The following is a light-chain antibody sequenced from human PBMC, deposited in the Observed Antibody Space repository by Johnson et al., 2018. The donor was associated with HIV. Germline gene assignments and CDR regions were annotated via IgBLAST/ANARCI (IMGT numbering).Light chain of an antibody. V-gene: IGLV1-51*01. CDR1: TSNIGNNY. Sequence: QLVLTQPPSVSAAPGQKVTISCSGSTSNIGNNYVSWYQQLPGTAPKLLIYDNNKRPSGIPDRFSGSKSGTSATLGITGLQTGDEADYYCGTWDSSLRYGFFGTGTKVTVL. CDR3: GTWDSSLRYGF. J-gene: IGLJ1*01. CDR2: DNN.